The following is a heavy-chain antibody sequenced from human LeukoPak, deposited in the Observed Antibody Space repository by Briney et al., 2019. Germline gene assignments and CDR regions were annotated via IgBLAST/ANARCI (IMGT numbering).Heavy chain of an antibody. CDR2: ISGSGGST. D-gene: IGHD3-22*01. CDR3: AKAYTYYYDSSGHY. V-gene: IGHV3-23*01. Sequence: GGSLRLSCAASGFTFSSYAMSWVRQAPGKGLEWVSVISGSGGSTYYADSVKGRFTISRDNSKNTLYLQMNSLRAEDTAVYYCAKAYTYYYDSSGHYWGQGTLVTVSS. J-gene: IGHJ4*02. CDR1: GFTFSSYA.